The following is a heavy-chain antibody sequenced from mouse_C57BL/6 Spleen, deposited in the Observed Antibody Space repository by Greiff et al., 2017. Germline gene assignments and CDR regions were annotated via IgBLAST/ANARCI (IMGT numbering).Heavy chain of an antibody. V-gene: IGHV1-69*01. D-gene: IGHD1-1*01. CDR3: ARTHGSSPRGAMDY. J-gene: IGHJ4*01. Sequence: VQLQQPGAELVMPGASVKLSCKASGYTFTSYWMHWVKQRPGPGLEWIGEIDPSDSYTNYNQKFKGKSTLTVDKSSSTAYMQHSSLTSKDSAVYNCARTHGSSPRGAMDYWGQGTSVTVSS. CDR2: IDPSDSYT. CDR1: GYTFTSYW.